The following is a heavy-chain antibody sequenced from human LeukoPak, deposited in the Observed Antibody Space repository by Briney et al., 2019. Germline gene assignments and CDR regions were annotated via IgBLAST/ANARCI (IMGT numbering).Heavy chain of an antibody. J-gene: IGHJ6*04. CDR1: GFTFSSYG. Sequence: PGGSLRLSCAASGFTFSSYGMHWVRQAPGKGLEWVAVISYDGSNKYYADSVKGRFTISRDNSKNTLYLQMNSLRAEDTAVYYCAKVRAARVDYYYGVDVWGKGTTVTVSS. V-gene: IGHV3-30*18. D-gene: IGHD3-3*01. CDR2: ISYDGSNK. CDR3: AKVRAARVDYYYGVDV.